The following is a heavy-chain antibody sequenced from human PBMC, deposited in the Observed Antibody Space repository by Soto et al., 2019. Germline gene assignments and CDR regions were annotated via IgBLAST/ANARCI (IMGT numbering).Heavy chain of an antibody. J-gene: IGHJ4*02. D-gene: IGHD1-26*01. V-gene: IGHV3-30*18. Sequence: QVQLVESGGGAVQPGESLRLSCVASGFDFTYYAMHWVRQAPGKGLESVAVMSSDGSKIHHTDSVKGRFTISRDTSKNTLYLQMNSLRKEDTAVYFCAKDEGVGGTLGLFDYWGQGTLVSVSS. CDR1: GFDFTYYA. CDR3: AKDEGVGGTLGLFDY. CDR2: MSSDGSKI.